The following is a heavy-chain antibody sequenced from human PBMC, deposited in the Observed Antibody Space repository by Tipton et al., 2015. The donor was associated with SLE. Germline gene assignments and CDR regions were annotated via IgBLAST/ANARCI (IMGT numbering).Heavy chain of an antibody. CDR1: GIPFSSYA. Sequence: SLRLSCAASGIPFSSYAMHWVRQAPGKGLEWVALMSFDGRKKYYADSVKGRFTISRDNSKKMLYLQMNSLRAQDTAVYYCARGMSPNWESPYYFDYWGQGTLVTVSS. CDR2: MSFDGRKK. J-gene: IGHJ4*02. D-gene: IGHD7-27*01. V-gene: IGHV3-30*04. CDR3: ARGMSPNWESPYYFDY.